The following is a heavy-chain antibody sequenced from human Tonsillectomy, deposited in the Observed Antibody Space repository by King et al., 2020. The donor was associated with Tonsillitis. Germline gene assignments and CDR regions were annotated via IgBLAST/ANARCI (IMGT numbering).Heavy chain of an antibody. D-gene: IGHD6-19*01. CDR2: IGESGGST. J-gene: IGHJ4*02. CDR3: AKDIYSIAVTGSFDY. Sequence: VQLVESGGGLVQLGGSLRLSCVAATFTFSSYDMSWVRQAPGKGLEWVSAIGESGGSTYYADSVSGRFTISRDNSKNTLYLQMNSLRAADTAVYYCAKDIYSIAVTGSFDYWGQGTPVTVSS. CDR1: TFTFSSYD. V-gene: IGHV3-23*04.